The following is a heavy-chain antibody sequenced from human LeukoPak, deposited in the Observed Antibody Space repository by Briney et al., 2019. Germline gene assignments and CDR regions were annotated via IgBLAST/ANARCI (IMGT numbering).Heavy chain of an antibody. J-gene: IGHJ4*02. D-gene: IGHD3-10*01. CDR2: IGGRDGST. CDR3: AEGHYYGSGSLDY. V-gene: IGHV3-23*01. Sequence: GGSLRLSCAASGFTFSSYGMSWVRQAPGKGLEWVSAIGGRDGSTYYADSVKGRFTISRDNSKNTLYVQMNSLRAEDTAVYYCAEGHYYGSGSLDYWGQGTLVPVSS. CDR1: GFTFSSYG.